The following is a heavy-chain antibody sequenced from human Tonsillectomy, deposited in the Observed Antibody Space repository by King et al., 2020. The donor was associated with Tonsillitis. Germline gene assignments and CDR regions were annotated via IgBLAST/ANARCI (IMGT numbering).Heavy chain of an antibody. D-gene: IGHD6-13*01. V-gene: IGHV4-31*03. CDR3: ARVALDSSSWYGDY. CDR2: IYYSGST. CDR1: NGSISSGGYY. J-gene: IGHJ4*02. Sequence: VQLQESGPGLVKPSQTLSLTCTVSNGSISSGGYYWSWIRQHPGKGLEWIGYIYYSGSTYYNPSLKSRVTISVDTSKNQFSLQLSSVTAADTAVYYCARVALDSSSWYGDYWGQGTLLTVSS.